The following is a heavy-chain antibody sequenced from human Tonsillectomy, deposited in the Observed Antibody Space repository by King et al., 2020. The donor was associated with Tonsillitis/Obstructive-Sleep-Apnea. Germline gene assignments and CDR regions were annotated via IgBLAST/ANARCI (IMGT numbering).Heavy chain of an antibody. J-gene: IGHJ4*02. Sequence: VQLVESGGGVVQPGRSLRLSCAASGFTFSSYGMHWVRQAPGKGLEWVAVIWYDGSNKYYADSVEGRFTISRDNSKNTLYLQMNSLRAEDTAVYYCAREGEDYYGSGCYSFGYWGQGTLVTVSS. D-gene: IGHD3-10*01. CDR3: AREGEDYYGSGCYSFGY. V-gene: IGHV3-33*01. CDR1: GFTFSSYG. CDR2: IWYDGSNK.